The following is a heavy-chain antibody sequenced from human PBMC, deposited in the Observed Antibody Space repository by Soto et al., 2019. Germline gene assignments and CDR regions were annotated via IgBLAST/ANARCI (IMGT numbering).Heavy chain of an antibody. Sequence: ASVKVSCKASGYTFTDYAIHWVRQAPGQRPEWMGWINGGNGKTKYSQKFQGRVTITRDTSATTAYMDLSSLRSEDTAVYYCARHSGYQLLYHWGQGILVTVS. J-gene: IGHJ5*02. V-gene: IGHV1-3*01. D-gene: IGHD2-2*01. CDR1: GYTFTDYA. CDR2: INGGNGKT. CDR3: ARHSGYQLLYH.